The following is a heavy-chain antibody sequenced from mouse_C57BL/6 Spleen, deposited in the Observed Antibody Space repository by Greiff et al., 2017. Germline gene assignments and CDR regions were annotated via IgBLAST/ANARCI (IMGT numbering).Heavy chain of an antibody. CDR3: ATGLYYGYDGTAMDY. J-gene: IGHJ4*01. D-gene: IGHD2-2*01. CDR1: GYAFSSYW. V-gene: IGHV1-80*01. Sequence: VQLQQSGAELVKPGASVKISCKASGYAFSSYWMNWVKQRPGKGLEWIGQIYPGDGDTNYNGKFKGKATLTADKSSSTAYMQLSSLTSEDSAVYFCATGLYYGYDGTAMDYWGQGTSVTVSS. CDR2: IYPGDGDT.